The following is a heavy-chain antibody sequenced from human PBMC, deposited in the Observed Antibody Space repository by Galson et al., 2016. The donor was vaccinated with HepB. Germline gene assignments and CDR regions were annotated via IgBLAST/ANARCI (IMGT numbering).Heavy chain of an antibody. D-gene: IGHD2-15*01. Sequence: QSGAAVKKPGDSLTISCEASGYNFISYWIGWVRQMPGKGLEWMGFIYPADSHTRYSPSVQGHVTISADKSIATAYTQWSSLKASDTAMYYCVTSRSDGSCHDYWGERTLLTVSS. J-gene: IGHJ4*02. CDR3: VTSRSDGSCHDY. V-gene: IGHV5-51*01. CDR2: IYPADSHT. CDR1: GYNFISYW.